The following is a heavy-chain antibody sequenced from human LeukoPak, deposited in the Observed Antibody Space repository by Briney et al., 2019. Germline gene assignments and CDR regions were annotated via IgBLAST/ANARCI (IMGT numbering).Heavy chain of an antibody. CDR2: IWEDGSQK. CDR1: GFTLTNYW. J-gene: IGHJ4*02. Sequence: GGSLRLSCAASGFTLTNYWMNRVRQAPGKGLEWVANIWEDGSQKYYVDSVKGRFTISRDNAKNSLYLRMNSLRAEDTAVYYCARGDSSSKIDYWGQGTLSPSPQ. CDR3: ARGDSSSKIDY. V-gene: IGHV3-7*01. D-gene: IGHD6-6*01.